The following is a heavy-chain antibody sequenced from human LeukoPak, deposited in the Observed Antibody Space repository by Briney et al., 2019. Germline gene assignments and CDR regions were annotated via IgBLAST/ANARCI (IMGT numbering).Heavy chain of an antibody. CDR2: IYTSGST. D-gene: IGHD6-6*01. CDR3: ARGKLVPGEYYYYYYMDV. CDR1: GGSMSSYY. J-gene: IGHJ6*03. V-gene: IGHV4-4*07. Sequence: PSETLSLTCTVSGGSMSSYYWSWIRQPAGKGLEWIGRIYTSGSTNYNPSLESRVTMSVDTSKNHFSLKVTSVTAADTAVYYCARGKLVPGEYYYYYYMDVWGKGTTVTVSS.